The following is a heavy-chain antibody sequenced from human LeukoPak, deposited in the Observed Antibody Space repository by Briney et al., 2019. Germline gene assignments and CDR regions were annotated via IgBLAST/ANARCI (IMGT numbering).Heavy chain of an antibody. J-gene: IGHJ5*02. D-gene: IGHD3-3*01. CDR2: IHNSGNT. CDR3: ASQYDFWSFDP. Sequence: SETLSLTCSVSGASISSYYWSWIRPPPGKGLEWIGYIHNSGNTNYNPSLKRRVTISVDTPKKELSLKLTSVTAADTAVYYCASQYDFWSFDPWGQGTLVTVSS. V-gene: IGHV4-59*08. CDR1: GASISSYY.